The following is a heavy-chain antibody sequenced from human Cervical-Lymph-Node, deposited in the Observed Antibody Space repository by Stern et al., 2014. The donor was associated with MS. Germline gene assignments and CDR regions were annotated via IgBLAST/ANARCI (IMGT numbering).Heavy chain of an antibody. CDR1: GGSISSGGYY. Sequence: LQESGPGLVKPSQTLSLTCSVSGGSISSGGYYWSWIRQHPGKGLEWIGYIYYSGTTYHNPSLKGRVTISRDTSKNQFSLNLSSVTAADTAVYFCTRGLAYNYEYFHLWGQGTLVTVSS. CDR2: IYYSGTT. CDR3: TRGLAYNYEYFHL. D-gene: IGHD5-24*01. J-gene: IGHJ1*01. V-gene: IGHV4-31*03.